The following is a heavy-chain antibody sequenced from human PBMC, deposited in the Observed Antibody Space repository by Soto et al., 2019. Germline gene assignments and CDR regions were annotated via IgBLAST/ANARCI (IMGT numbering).Heavy chain of an antibody. J-gene: IGHJ5*02. CDR1: GGSISSSSYY. CDR2: IYYSGST. D-gene: IGHD4-17*01. Sequence: SETLSLTCTVSGGSISSSSYYWDWIRQPPGRGLEWIGSIYYSGSTYYNPSLRSRVTVSVDTSKNLFSLKLSSLTAADTAVYYCARLIRGDYGDYGWFDPWGQGTLVTVSS. V-gene: IGHV4-39*01. CDR3: ARLIRGDYGDYGWFDP.